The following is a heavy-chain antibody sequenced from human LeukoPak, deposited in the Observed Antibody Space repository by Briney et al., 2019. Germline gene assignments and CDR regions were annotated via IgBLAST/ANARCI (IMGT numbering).Heavy chain of an antibody. V-gene: IGHV4-4*02. D-gene: IGHD3-22*01. CDR1: GGSISSSNW. CDR2: IYHSGST. Sequence: PSGTLSLTCAVSGGSISSSNWWSWVRQPPGKGLEWIGEIYHSGSTNYNPSLKSRVTISLDKSKNQFSLRLSSVTAADTAVYYCARGEIYDISGSSWFEPWGQGTLVTVSS. J-gene: IGHJ5*02. CDR3: ARGEIYDISGSSWFEP.